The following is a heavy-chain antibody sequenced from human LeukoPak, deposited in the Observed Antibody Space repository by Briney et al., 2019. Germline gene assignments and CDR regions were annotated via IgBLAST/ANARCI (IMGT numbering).Heavy chain of an antibody. V-gene: IGHV1-2*02. D-gene: IGHD3-10*01. CDR2: INPNSGGT. J-gene: IGHJ6*02. Sequence: ASVKVSCKASGYTFTGYYMHWMRQAPGQGLEWMGWINPNSGGTNYAQKFQGRVTMTRDTSISTAYMELSRLRSDDTAVYYCARTGDGSGSYSYYYGMDVWGQGTTVTVSS. CDR1: GYTFTGYY. CDR3: ARTGDGSGSYSYYYGMDV.